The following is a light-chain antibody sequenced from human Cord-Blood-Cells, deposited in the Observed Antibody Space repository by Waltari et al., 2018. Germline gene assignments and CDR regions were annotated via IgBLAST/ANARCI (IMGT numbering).Light chain of an antibody. CDR1: SSHIGNNY. CDR3: GTWDSSLSVV. V-gene: IGLV1-51*01. J-gene: IGLJ2*01. CDR2: DNN. Sequence: QSVLTHPPSVSASPGHKVTISCSGSSSHIGNNYVSWYQHLPVTAPKPLIYDNNKRPSGIPDRFSGSKSGTSATLGITGLQTGDEADYYSGTWDSSLSVVFGGGTKLTVL.